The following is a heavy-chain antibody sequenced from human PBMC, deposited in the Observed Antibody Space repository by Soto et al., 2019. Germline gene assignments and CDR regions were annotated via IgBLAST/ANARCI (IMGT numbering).Heavy chain of an antibody. D-gene: IGHD3-16*02. CDR3: AKASPVWGSYRHIDY. V-gene: IGHV3-30*18. J-gene: IGHJ4*02. Sequence: QVQLVESGGGVVQPGRSLRLSCAASGFTFSSYGMHWVRQAPGKGLEWVAVISYDGSNKYYADSVKGRFTISRDNSKNTLHLQMNSLRAEDTAVYYCAKASPVWGSYRHIDYWGQGTLVTVSS. CDR2: ISYDGSNK. CDR1: GFTFSSYG.